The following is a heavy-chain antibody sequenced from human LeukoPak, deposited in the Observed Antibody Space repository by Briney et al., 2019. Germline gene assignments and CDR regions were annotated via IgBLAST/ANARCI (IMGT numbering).Heavy chain of an antibody. V-gene: IGHV1-18*01. CDR2: VSPFSHET. J-gene: IGHJ4*02. CDR3: ARVVGSSWYYFDY. CDR1: GYTFISYG. Sequence: ASVKVSCKASGYTFISYGIGWVRQAPGQGLEWMGWVSPFSHETNYVEKIQGRVTMTTDRSANTAYMELRSLRSDDTAVYYCARVVGSSWYYFDYWGQGTLVTVSS. D-gene: IGHD6-13*01.